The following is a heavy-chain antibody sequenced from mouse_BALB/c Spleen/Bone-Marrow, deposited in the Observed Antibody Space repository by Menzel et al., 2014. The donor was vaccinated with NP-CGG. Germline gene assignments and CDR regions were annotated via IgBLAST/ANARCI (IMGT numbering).Heavy chain of an antibody. CDR2: IRNKANGYIT. D-gene: IGHD1-2*01. CDR1: GFTFTDYY. V-gene: IGHV7-3*02. CDR3: ARGMSSFLRYRPWFAY. Sequence: EVMLVDPGGGLVQPGVSLRLSCATSGFTFTDYYMSWVRQPPGKALEWLGSIRNKANGYITEYSASVKGRFTISRANSQSILYLQMNSLRVEDSATYYCARGMSSFLRYRPWFAYWGEGTLVTVSA. J-gene: IGHJ3*01.